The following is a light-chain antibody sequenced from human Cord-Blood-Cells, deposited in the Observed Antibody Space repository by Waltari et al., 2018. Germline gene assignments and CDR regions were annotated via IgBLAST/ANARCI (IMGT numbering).Light chain of an antibody. Sequence: NFMLTQPHSVSESPGKTVTISCTRSSGSIDSNYVQWYQQRTGISPNTVIDEYNQRPSGVPDRFSGSIVSSSNSASLTISELKTGYEAEYYCQSYDSSNYGFGTGTKVTVL. CDR1: SGSIDSNY. CDR3: QSYDSSNYG. V-gene: IGLV6-57*01. CDR2: EYN. J-gene: IGLJ1*01.